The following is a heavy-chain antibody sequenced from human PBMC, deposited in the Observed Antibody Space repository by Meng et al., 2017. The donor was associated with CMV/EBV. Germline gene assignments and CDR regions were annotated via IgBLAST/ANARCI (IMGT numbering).Heavy chain of an antibody. V-gene: IGHV1-69*13. CDR2: ITPIFGVA. CDR1: GVTFSSCT. Sequence: SVKVSCKASGVTFSSCTLSWVRQAPAQGLEWMGGITPIFGVAQYAQNFQGRVTITADEYTNTAYMDVSSLRSEDTAVYYCATGATTSRFRVDYWGQGTLVTVSS. J-gene: IGHJ4*02. CDR3: ATGATTSRFRVDY. D-gene: IGHD2-2*01.